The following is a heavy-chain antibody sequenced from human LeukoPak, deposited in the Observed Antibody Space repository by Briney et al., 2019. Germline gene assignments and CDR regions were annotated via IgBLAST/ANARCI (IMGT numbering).Heavy chain of an antibody. CDR1: GFTFSSYS. CDR2: ISSSSSYI. J-gene: IGHJ4*02. D-gene: IGHD6-19*01. Sequence: GGSLRLSCAASGFTFSSYSMNWVRQAPGKGLEWVSSISSSSSYIYYADSVKGRFTISRDNAKNSLYLQMNSLRAEDTAVYCCAREDSSALDYWGQGTLVTVSS. CDR3: AREDSSALDY. V-gene: IGHV3-21*01.